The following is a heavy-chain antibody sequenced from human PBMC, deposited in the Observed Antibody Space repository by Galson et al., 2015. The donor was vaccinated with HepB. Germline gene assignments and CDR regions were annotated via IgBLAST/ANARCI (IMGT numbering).Heavy chain of an antibody. V-gene: IGHV3-48*04. D-gene: IGHD5-12*01. Sequence: SLRLSCAASGFTFSSYSMNWVRQAPGKGLEWVSYISSSSSTIYYADSVKGRFTISRDNAKNSLYLQMNSLRAEDTAVYYCARIGYSGYDHLDDWCQGTLVTVSS. CDR2: ISSSSSTI. J-gene: IGHJ4*02. CDR1: GFTFSSYS. CDR3: ARIGYSGYDHLDD.